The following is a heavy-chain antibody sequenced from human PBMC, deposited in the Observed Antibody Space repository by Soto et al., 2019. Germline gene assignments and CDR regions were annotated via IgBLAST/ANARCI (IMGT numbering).Heavy chain of an antibody. Sequence: EVQLLESGGKLVQPGGSLTLSCAASGFTFSTYAMAWVRQAPGKGLEWVSGVSASGLNKDYADPVKGRFYISRDNSKKTVSRHMESLRAEDTALYYCAKDRPRSTSGCFFDYWGQGTAVTVSS. D-gene: IGHD2-2*01. CDR3: AKDRPRSTSGCFFDY. CDR1: GFTFSTYA. CDR2: VSASGLNK. V-gene: IGHV3-23*01. J-gene: IGHJ4*02.